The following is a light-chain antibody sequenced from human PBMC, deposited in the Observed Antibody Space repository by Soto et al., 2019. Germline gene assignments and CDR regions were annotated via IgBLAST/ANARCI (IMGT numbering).Light chain of an antibody. CDR1: QSLLHSNGYNC. CDR2: LGS. Sequence: DLVMTQSPLSLPVTPGEPASISCRSSQSLLHSNGYNCLDWYLQKPGQSPQLLIYLGSNRASGVPYRFSGSGSGTDFTLKISRVEAEDVGVYYCMQALQAPRTFGQGTKVEIK. J-gene: IGKJ1*01. V-gene: IGKV2-28*01. CDR3: MQALQAPRT.